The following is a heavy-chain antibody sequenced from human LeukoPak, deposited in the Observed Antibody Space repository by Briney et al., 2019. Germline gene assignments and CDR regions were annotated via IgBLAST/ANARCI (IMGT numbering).Heavy chain of an antibody. CDR2: IRYDGSNK. V-gene: IGHV3-30*02. CDR1: GFTFSSYG. J-gene: IGHJ4*02. Sequence: GGSLRLSCAASGFTFSSYGMHWVRQAPGKGLEWVAFIRYDGSNKYYADSVKGRFTISRDNSKNTLYLQMNSLRAEDTAVYYCAKKGFEWELSVDYWDQGTLVTVSS. D-gene: IGHD1-26*01. CDR3: AKKGFEWELSVDY.